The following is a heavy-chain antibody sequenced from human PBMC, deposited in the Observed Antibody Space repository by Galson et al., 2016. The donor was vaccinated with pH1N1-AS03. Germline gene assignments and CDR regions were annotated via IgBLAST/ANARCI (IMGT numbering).Heavy chain of an antibody. CDR2: ISSSSNTI. V-gene: IGHV3-48*01. D-gene: IGHD2/OR15-2a*01. J-gene: IGHJ6*03. Sequence: SLRLACAASRFTFSSYGMNWVRPAPGKGLEWPSYISSSSNTISYADSVKGRFTISRDYGKNSLYLQMNGLRAEDTAVYYCAREGKNRFRDYYYMDVWGKGTTVTVSS. CDR3: AREGKNRFRDYYYMDV. CDR1: RFTFSSYG.